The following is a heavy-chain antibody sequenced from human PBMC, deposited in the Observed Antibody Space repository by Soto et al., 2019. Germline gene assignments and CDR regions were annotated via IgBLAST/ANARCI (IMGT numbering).Heavy chain of an antibody. CDR2: ISWNSGSI. CDR3: AKDMMRYYYYGMDV. J-gene: IGHJ6*02. V-gene: IGHV3-9*01. Sequence: GGSLRLSCAASGFTFDDYAMHWVRQAPGKGLEWVSGISWNSGSIGYADFVKGRFTISRDNAKNSLYLQMNSLRAEDTALYYCAKDMMRYYYYGMDVWGQGTTVTVSS. CDR1: GFTFDDYA.